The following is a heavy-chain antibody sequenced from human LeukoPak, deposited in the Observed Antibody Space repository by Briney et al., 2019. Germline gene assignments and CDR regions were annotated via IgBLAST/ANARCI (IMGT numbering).Heavy chain of an antibody. J-gene: IGHJ4*02. D-gene: IGHD4-17*01. V-gene: IGHV3-74*01. CDR2: INGAGSSI. CDR1: GFTFSSYW. Sequence: GGSLRLSCAASGFTFSSYWMHWVRQTSGKGLVWVSRINGAGSSISYADSVKGRVTISRDNAKNTLYLQMNNLRAEDTAVYCCARGGDYKNDYWGQGTLVTVSS. CDR3: ARGGDYKNDY.